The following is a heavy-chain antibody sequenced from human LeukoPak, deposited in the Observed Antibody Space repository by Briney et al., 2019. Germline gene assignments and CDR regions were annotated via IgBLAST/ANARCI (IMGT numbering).Heavy chain of an antibody. V-gene: IGHV1-18*01. CDR3: ARTKDYYDSSGYYYY. J-gene: IGHJ4*02. CDR2: MNPNSGNT. D-gene: IGHD3-22*01. Sequence: ASVKVSCKASGYTFTSYDINWVRQATGQGLEWMGWMNPNSGNTNYAQKLQGRVTMTTDTSTSTAYMELRSLRSDDTAVYYCARTKDYYDSSGYYYYWGQGTLVTVSS. CDR1: GYTFTSYD.